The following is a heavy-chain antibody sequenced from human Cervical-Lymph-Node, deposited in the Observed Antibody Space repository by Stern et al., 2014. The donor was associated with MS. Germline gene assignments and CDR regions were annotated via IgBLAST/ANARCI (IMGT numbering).Heavy chain of an antibody. Sequence: QVQLGQSGAEVKKHGASVKVSCKASGYTFTSYAMHWVRQAPGQRLEWMGWINAGNGNTKYSQKFQGRVTITRDTSASTAYMELSSLRSEETAVYYCARDGYSSSWYGVDYWGQGTLVTVSS. J-gene: IGHJ4*02. V-gene: IGHV1-3*01. CDR1: GYTFTSYA. D-gene: IGHD6-13*01. CDR2: INAGNGNT. CDR3: ARDGYSSSWYGVDY.